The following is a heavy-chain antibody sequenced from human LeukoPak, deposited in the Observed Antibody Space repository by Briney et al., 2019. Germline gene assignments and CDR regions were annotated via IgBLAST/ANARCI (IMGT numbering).Heavy chain of an antibody. CDR1: GFTYSLFW. V-gene: IGHV3-7*01. D-gene: IGHD4-17*01. J-gene: IGHJ4*02. Sequence: PGGSLRLSCAASGFTYSLFWMSWVRQAPGKGLEWVANIKQDGSEKYYVDSVKGRFTISRDNAERSLYLQMNSLRAEDTAVCYCARGFASGDYGADWGQGTLVTVSS. CDR3: ARGFASGDYGAD. CDR2: IKQDGSEK.